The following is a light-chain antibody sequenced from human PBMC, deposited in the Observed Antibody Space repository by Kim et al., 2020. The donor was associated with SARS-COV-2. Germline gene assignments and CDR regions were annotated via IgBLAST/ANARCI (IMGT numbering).Light chain of an antibody. CDR2: GKN. Sequence: WGQTVRITCQGDSLRSYYASWYQQKPGQAPVLVIYGKNNRPSGIPDRFSGSSSGNTASLTITGAQAEDEADYYCNSRDSSGNHWVFGGGTQLTVL. CDR1: SLRSYY. V-gene: IGLV3-19*01. J-gene: IGLJ3*02. CDR3: NSRDSSGNHWV.